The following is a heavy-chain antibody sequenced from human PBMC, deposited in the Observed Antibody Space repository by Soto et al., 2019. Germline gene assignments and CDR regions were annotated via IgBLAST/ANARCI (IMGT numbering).Heavy chain of an antibody. D-gene: IGHD3-22*01. J-gene: IGHJ3*02. CDR3: ARPRTVVGDSDAFDI. CDR2: IYYSGST. Sequence: QVQLQESGPGLVKPSETLSLTCTVSGGSVSSGSYYWSWIRQPPGKGLEWIGYIYYSGSTNYNPSLKSRFTISVDTSKNQFSLKRSSLTAADTAVYSCARPRTVVGDSDAFDIWGQGTMVTVSS. V-gene: IGHV4-61*01. CDR1: GGSVSSGSYY.